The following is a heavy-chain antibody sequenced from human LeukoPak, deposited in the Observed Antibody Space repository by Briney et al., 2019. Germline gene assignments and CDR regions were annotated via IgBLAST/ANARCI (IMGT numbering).Heavy chain of an antibody. Sequence: GGSLRLSCAASGFTFSSYGMHWVRQAPGKGLEWVAAISYDGSNKYYADSVKGRFTISRDNSKNTLYLQMNSLRAEDTAVYYCAKGGTNYYDSSGPDIWGQGTMVTVSS. V-gene: IGHV3-30*18. J-gene: IGHJ3*02. D-gene: IGHD3-22*01. CDR2: ISYDGSNK. CDR1: GFTFSSYG. CDR3: AKGGTNYYDSSGPDI.